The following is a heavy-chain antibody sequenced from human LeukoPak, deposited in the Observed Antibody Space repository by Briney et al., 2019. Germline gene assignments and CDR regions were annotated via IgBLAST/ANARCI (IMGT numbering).Heavy chain of an antibody. CDR3: ARDVDNYFDY. Sequence: SVKVSCKASVGTFIIYAISWARQAPGQGRGWVGGIIPILGTPNYAQNFQGRVTITAEKSTSTDYMELSSLRSEDTAVYYCARDVDNYFDYWGKGTLVTVSS. D-gene: IGHD5-24*01. J-gene: IGHJ4*02. V-gene: IGHV1-69*06. CDR1: VGTFIIYA. CDR2: IIPILGTP.